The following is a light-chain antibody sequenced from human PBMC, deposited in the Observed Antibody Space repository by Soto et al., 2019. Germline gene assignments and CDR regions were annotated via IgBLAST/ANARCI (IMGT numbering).Light chain of an antibody. CDR1: QSISTE. CDR3: QQGHNWPLT. V-gene: IGKV3-15*01. CDR2: SAS. J-gene: IGKJ2*01. Sequence: EIVMTQSPATLSVSPGERATLSCRASQSISTELAWYQQKPGQPPRLLIYSASTRATGVPARFTGSGSGSDFTPTISGLQSEDFAVYYCQQGHNWPLTFGQGTRLEI.